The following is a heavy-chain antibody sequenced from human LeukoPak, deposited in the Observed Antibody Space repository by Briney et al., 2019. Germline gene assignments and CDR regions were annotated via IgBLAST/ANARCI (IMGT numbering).Heavy chain of an antibody. Sequence: PGGSLRLSCAASGFTFSSYEMNWVRQAPGKGLEWVAVISYDGSNKYYADSVKGRFTISRDNSKNTLCLQMNSLRAEDTAVYYYARGYYYDSSGYPDYWGQGTLVTVSS. CDR3: ARGYYYDSSGYPDY. J-gene: IGHJ4*02. CDR2: ISYDGSNK. D-gene: IGHD3-22*01. CDR1: GFTFSSYE. V-gene: IGHV3-30*03.